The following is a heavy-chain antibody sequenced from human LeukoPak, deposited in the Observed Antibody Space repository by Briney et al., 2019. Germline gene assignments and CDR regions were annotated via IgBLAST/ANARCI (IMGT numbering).Heavy chain of an antibody. CDR3: ARDHGSNDAFDI. CDR1: GGSISSGSYF. D-gene: IGHD3-22*01. Sequence: SETLSLTCTVSGGSISSGSYFWGWIRQPPGKGLEWIGYIYYSGSTNYNPSLKSRVTISVDTSKNQFSLRLSSVTAADTAVYYCARDHGSNDAFDIWGQGTMVTVSS. V-gene: IGHV4-61*01. CDR2: IYYSGST. J-gene: IGHJ3*02.